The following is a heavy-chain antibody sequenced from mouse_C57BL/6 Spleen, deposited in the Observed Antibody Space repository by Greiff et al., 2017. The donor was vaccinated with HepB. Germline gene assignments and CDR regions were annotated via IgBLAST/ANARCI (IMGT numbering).Heavy chain of an antibody. J-gene: IGHJ4*01. D-gene: IGHD2-4*01. Sequence: QVQLQQPGAELVKPGASVKLSCKASGYTFTSYWMHWVKQRPGRGLEWIGRIDPNSGGTKYNEKFKSKATLTVDKPSSTAYMQLSSLTSEDSAVYYCASQGLRRFYAMDYWGQGTSVTVSS. V-gene: IGHV1-72*01. CDR2: IDPNSGGT. CDR1: GYTFTSYW. CDR3: ASQGLRRFYAMDY.